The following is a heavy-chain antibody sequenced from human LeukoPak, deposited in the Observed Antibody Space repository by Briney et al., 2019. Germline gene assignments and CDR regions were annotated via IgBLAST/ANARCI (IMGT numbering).Heavy chain of an antibody. CDR3: ARDLGQRKWELPGAFDY. CDR1: GYTFTGYY. CDR2: INPNSGGT. Sequence: VASVKVSCKASGYTFTGYYMHWVRQAPGQGLEWMGWINPNSGGTNYAQKFQGRVTMTRDTSISTAYMELSRLRSDDTAVYYCARDLGQRKWELPGAFDYWGQGTLVTVSS. V-gene: IGHV1-2*02. J-gene: IGHJ4*02. D-gene: IGHD1-26*01.